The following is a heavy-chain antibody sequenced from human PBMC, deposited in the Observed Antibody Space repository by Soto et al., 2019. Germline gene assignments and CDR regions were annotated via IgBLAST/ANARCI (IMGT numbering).Heavy chain of an antibody. V-gene: IGHV1-24*01. CDR2: FDPEDGET. J-gene: IGHJ4*02. CDR3: ATSILQLVGLR. CDR1: VYTLTELS. Sequence: SVKVSCKVSVYTLTELSMHWVRQAPGKGLEWMGGFDPEDGETIYAQKFQGRVTMTEDTSTDTAYMELSSLRSEDTAVYYCATSILQLVGLRWGQGTLVTGSS. D-gene: IGHD6-6*01.